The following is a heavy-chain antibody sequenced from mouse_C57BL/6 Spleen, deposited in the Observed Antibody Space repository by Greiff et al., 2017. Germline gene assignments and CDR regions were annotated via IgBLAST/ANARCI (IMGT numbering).Heavy chain of an antibody. CDR3: ARFYGNTMDY. CDR2: VSGGGGNT. V-gene: IGHV5-9*01. CDR1: GFTFSSYT. J-gene: IGHJ4*01. Sequence: EVQLQESGGGLVKPGGSLKLSCAASGFTFSSYTMSWVRQTPGKRLEWVATVSGGGGNTYYPDSVKGRFTISRDNAKNTLYLQMSRLRSEDTALYYGARFYGNTMDYWGQGTSVTVSS. D-gene: IGHD2-1*01.